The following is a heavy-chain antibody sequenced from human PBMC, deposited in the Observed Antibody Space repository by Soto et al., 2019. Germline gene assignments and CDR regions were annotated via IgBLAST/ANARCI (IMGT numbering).Heavy chain of an antibody. D-gene: IGHD4-17*01. Sequence: SETLSLTCAVSGYSISSGYYWGWLRQPPGKGLEWIGSIYHGGSTYYNPSLNSRVTLSIDMTNNHVSLILNSVTAADTAVYYCARDSNDYGDSNYYYYGMDVWGQGTTVTVSS. CDR2: IYHGGST. CDR3: ARDSNDYGDSNYYYYGMDV. CDR1: GYSISSGYY. V-gene: IGHV4-38-2*02. J-gene: IGHJ6*02.